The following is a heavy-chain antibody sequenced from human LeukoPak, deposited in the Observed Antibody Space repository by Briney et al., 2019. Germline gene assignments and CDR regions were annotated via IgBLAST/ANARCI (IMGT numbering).Heavy chain of an antibody. CDR3: AREATPAQYYFDS. V-gene: IGHV3-53*01. CDR2: VYSADST. CDR1: GFIVSNNY. Sequence: GGSLRLSCAASGFIVSNNYMSWVRQAPGKGLEWVSVVYSADSTHYADSVKGRFTISRDNSKNTLYLQMNSLRAEDTAVYFCAREATPAQYYFDSWGQGTLVTVSS. J-gene: IGHJ4*02.